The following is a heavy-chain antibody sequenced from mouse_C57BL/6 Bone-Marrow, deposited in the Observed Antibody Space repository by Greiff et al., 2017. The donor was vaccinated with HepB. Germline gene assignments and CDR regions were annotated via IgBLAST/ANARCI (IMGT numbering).Heavy chain of an antibody. D-gene: IGHD2-4*01. CDR2: IDPSDCYT. CDR1: GYTFTSYW. V-gene: IGHV1-69*01. J-gene: IGHJ3*01. Sequence: QVQLQQPGAELVMPGASVKLSCKASGYTFTSYWMHWVKQRPGQGLEWIGEIDPSDCYTNYNQKFKGKSTLTVDKSSSTAYMQLSSLTSEDSAVYYCARGYYDLAWFAYWGQGTLVTVSA. CDR3: ARGYYDLAWFAY.